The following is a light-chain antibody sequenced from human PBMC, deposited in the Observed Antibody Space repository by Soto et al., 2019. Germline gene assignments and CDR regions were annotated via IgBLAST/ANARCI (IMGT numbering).Light chain of an antibody. CDR1: QTISSW. Sequence: IQMTQSPSTLSGSVGDRVTITCRASQTISSWLAWYQQKPGKAPKLLIFAASTLVRGVPSRFSGRGSGTEFTLTTSSLQADDYATFYCQQYHTDWTFGQGTKVDIK. CDR3: QQYHTDWT. J-gene: IGKJ1*01. CDR2: AAS. V-gene: IGKV1-5*01.